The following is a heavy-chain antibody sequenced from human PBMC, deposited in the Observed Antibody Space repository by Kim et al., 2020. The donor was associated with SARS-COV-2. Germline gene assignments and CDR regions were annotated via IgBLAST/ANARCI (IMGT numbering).Heavy chain of an antibody. J-gene: IGHJ2*01. CDR2: IYTSGST. CDR3: ARSSSSWWEGWYFDL. D-gene: IGHD6-13*01. CDR1: GGSISSYY. V-gene: IGHV4-4*07. Sequence: SETLSLTCTVSGGSISSYYWSWIRQPAGKGLEWIGRIYTSGSTNYNPSLKSRVTMSVDTSKNQFSLKLSSVTAADTAVYYCARSSSSWWEGWYFDLWGRGTLVTVSS.